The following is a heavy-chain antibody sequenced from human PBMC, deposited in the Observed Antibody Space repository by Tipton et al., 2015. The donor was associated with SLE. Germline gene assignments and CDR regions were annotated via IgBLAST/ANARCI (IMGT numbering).Heavy chain of an antibody. D-gene: IGHD3-3*01. V-gene: IGHV3-53*04. CDR3: ARSAWYDFWSGYYSERYFDL. J-gene: IGHJ2*01. CDR1: GFTVSTNY. CDR2: IYSGGST. Sequence: QLVQSGGGLVQPGGSLRLSCAASGFTVSTNYMTWVRQAPGKGLEWVSLIYSGGSTSYADSVKGRFTISRDNSKNTLYLQMNSLRAEDTAVYYCARSAWYDFWSGYYSERYFDLWGQGTLVAVSS.